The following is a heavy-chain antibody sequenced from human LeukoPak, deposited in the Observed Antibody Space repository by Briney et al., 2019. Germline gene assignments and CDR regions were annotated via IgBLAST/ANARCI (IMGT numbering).Heavy chain of an antibody. CDR1: GFTFTTYA. CDR2: ISADDKA. V-gene: IGHV3-23*01. CDR3: AKDLALAGTGGGFDV. J-gene: IGHJ3*01. Sequence: PGGSLRLSCAASGFTFTTYAISWVRQAPGKGLEWVSGISADDKAYYADSVKGRFTISRDNSKNTVSLQMSSPRAEDTALYYCAKDLALAGTGGGFDVWGQGTRVAVSS. D-gene: IGHD6-19*01.